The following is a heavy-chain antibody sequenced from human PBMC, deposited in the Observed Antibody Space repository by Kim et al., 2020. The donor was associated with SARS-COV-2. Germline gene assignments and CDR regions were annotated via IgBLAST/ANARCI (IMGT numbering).Heavy chain of an antibody. Sequence: VKGRFTISRDNSKNTLYLQMNSLRAEDTAVYYCARDEGVVVAATHDAFDIWGQGTMVTVSS. V-gene: IGHV3-30*07. J-gene: IGHJ3*02. CDR3: ARDEGVVVAATHDAFDI. D-gene: IGHD2-15*01.